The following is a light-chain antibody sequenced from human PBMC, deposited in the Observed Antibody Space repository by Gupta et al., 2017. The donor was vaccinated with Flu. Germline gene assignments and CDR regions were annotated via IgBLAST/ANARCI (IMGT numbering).Light chain of an antibody. CDR1: QSVLYSSNNKNY. CDR2: WAS. J-gene: IGKJ4*01. V-gene: IGKV4-1*01. Sequence: ATINCKSSQSVLYSSNNKNYLAWYQQKPGQPPKLLIYWASTRESGVPDRFSGSGSGTDFTLTISSLQAEDVAVYYCQQYYSTLGALTFGGGTKVEIK. CDR3: QQYYSTLGALT.